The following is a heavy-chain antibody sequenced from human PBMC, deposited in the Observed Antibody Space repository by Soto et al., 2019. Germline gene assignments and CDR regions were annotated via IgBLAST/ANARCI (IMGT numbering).Heavy chain of an antibody. J-gene: IGHJ5*02. CDR3: AKQYELLSFFGP. CDR1: GFTFSSYW. D-gene: IGHD1-7*01. Sequence: GGSLRLSCAASGFTFSSYWMSWVRQAPGKGLEWVSDISDSGGGTYYADSVKGRFTISRDNSKNTLYLQMNSLRAEDTAVYYCAKQYELLSFFGPWGQGTLVTVSS. CDR2: ISDSGGGT. V-gene: IGHV3-23*01.